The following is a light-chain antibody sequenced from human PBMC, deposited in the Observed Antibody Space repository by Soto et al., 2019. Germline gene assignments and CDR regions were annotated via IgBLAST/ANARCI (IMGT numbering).Light chain of an antibody. CDR3: AAWDASLSGHVV. V-gene: IGLV1-47*01. J-gene: IGLJ2*01. CDR2: RNN. Sequence: QSVLTQPPSASGTPGQRVTISCSGSSSNIGSNYVYWYQQLPGTAPKLLIYRNNQRPSGGPDRFSGSKSGTSASLAISGLRSEDEADYYCAAWDASLSGHVVFGGGTQLTVL. CDR1: SSNIGSNY.